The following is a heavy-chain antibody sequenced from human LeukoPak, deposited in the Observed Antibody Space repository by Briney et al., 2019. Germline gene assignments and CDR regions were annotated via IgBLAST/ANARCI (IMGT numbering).Heavy chain of an antibody. D-gene: IGHD2-21*02. CDR2: INPNSGGT. Sequence: ASVKVSCKASGYTFTGYYMHWVRQAPGQGLEWMGRINPNSGGTNYAQEFQGRVTMTRDTSISTAYMELSRLRSDDTAVYYCARASTYCGGDCYSGVDYWGQGTLVTVSS. V-gene: IGHV1-2*06. CDR3: ARASTYCGGDCYSGVDY. CDR1: GYTFTGYY. J-gene: IGHJ4*02.